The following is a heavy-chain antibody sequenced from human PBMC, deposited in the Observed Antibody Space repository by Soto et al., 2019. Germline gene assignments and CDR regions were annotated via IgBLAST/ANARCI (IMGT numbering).Heavy chain of an antibody. CDR2: ISSSGSTI. CDR3: ARGGVVPAAISRLYYYYYGMDV. Sequence: GGSLRLSCAASGFTFSDYYMSWIRQAPGKGLEWVSYISSSGSTIYYADSVKGRFTISRDNAKNSLYLQMNSLRAEDTAVYYCARGGVVPAAISRLYYYYYGMDVWGQGTTVTVSS. V-gene: IGHV3-11*01. CDR1: GFTFSDYY. D-gene: IGHD2-2*02. J-gene: IGHJ6*02.